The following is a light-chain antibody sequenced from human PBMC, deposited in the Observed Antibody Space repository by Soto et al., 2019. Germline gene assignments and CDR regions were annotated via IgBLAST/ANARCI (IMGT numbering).Light chain of an antibody. CDR2: WAS. Sequence: DIVMTQSPDSLSVSLGERATINCKSNQSLLDSTDNKNYLAWYQQKPGQPPTVLISWASTRESGVPDRFTGSGSGTDFTLTISSLQAEDVATYYCQQYYSAITFGGGTKLEIK. J-gene: IGKJ4*01. V-gene: IGKV4-1*01. CDR1: QSLLDSTDNKNY. CDR3: QQYYSAIT.